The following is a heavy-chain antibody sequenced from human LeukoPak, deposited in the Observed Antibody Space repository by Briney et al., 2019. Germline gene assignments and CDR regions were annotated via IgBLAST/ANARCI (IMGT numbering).Heavy chain of an antibody. CDR2: ISHDGSDK. J-gene: IGHJ3*01. CDR1: GFSFSTYV. D-gene: IGHD5-12*01. CDR3: ARSGYDA. Sequence: PGGSLRLSCAASGFSFSTYVMHWVRQPPGKGLEWVALISHDGSDKYYADSVKGRFTISRDNSKNTVFLQMNNLRGEDTAVYYCARSGYDAWGQGTMVTVSS. V-gene: IGHV3-30-3*01.